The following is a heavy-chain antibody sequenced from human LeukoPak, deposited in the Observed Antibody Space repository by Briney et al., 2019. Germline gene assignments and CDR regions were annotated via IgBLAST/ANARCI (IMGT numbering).Heavy chain of an antibody. CDR3: ARAADSGYDRTFDY. Sequence: GASVKVSCKASGYTFTSYGISWVRPAPGQGLEWMGRIIPILGIANYAQKFQGRVTITADKSTSTAYMELSSLRSEDTAVYYCARAADSGYDRTFDYWGQGTLVTVSS. J-gene: IGHJ4*02. D-gene: IGHD5-12*01. V-gene: IGHV1-69*04. CDR2: IIPILGIA. CDR1: GYTFTSYG.